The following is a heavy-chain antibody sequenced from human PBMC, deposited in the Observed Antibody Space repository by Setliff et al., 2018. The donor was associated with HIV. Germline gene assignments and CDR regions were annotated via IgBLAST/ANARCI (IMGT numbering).Heavy chain of an antibody. CDR1: GVSINSDGCY. D-gene: IGHD3-9*01. J-gene: IGHJ4*02. V-gene: IGHV4-31*03. CDR2: IHHSGSY. CDR3: ARAPRLTRIFTPLYFDY. Sequence: PSETLSLTCTVSGVSINSDGCYWGWIRQHPGKGLEWIGYIHHSGSYYYNPSLKSRLTISVDTSKNQFSLRLDSGTAADTAVYYCARAPRLTRIFTPLYFDYWGQGALVTVSS.